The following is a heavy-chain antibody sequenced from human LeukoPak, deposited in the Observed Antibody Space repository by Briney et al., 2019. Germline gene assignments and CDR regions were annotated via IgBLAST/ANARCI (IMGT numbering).Heavy chain of an antibody. CDR1: GFTFSSYA. J-gene: IGHJ4*02. V-gene: IGHV3-30*04. CDR3: ASVWNSYGHDY. Sequence: GRSLRLSCAASGFTFSSYAMHWVRQAPGKGLEWVAVISYDGSNKYYADSVKGRFTISRDNSKNRLYLQMNSLRAEDTAVYYCASVWNSYGHDYWGQGTLVTVSS. CDR2: ISYDGSNK. D-gene: IGHD5-18*01.